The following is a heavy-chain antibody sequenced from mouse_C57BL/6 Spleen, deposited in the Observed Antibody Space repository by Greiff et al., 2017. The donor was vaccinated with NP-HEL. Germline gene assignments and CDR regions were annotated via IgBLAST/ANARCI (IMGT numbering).Heavy chain of an antibody. CDR1: GYAFSSYW. J-gene: IGHJ2*01. V-gene: IGHV1-80*01. CDR3: ARRGLLRSRYFDY. CDR2: IYPGDGDT. Sequence: VQLQQSGAELVKPGASVKISCKASGYAFSSYWMNWVKQRPGKGLEWIGQIYPGDGDTNYNGKFKGKATLTADKSSSTAYMQLSSLTSEDSAVYFCARRGLLRSRYFDYWGQGTTLTVSS. D-gene: IGHD1-1*01.